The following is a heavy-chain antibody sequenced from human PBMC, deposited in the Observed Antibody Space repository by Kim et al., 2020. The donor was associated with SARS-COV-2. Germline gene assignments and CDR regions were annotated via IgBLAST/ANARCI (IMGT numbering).Heavy chain of an antibody. J-gene: IGHJ4*01. D-gene: IGHD6-19*01. CDR3: TLHPRYSSGPIDY. V-gene: IGHV3-15*01. Sequence: YAAPVKGRFTISRDDSKDTMYRQMNSLEADDTAEYYCTLHPRYSSGPIDYWGQGALVTVSS.